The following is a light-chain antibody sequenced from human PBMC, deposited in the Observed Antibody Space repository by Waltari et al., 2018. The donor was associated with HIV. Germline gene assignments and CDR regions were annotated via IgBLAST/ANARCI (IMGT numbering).Light chain of an antibody. V-gene: IGLV4-60*02. CDR2: LEGGGGY. CDR1: SGHGRTI. Sequence: QPVLTQSSSASASLGSSVKLTCTLTSGHGRTILAGHQQQPGKAPRYLMKLEGGGGYNKGSGVPDRFSGSSSGADRYLTISNLQFEDEADYYCETWDSSTWVFGGGTKVTVL. J-gene: IGLJ3*02. CDR3: ETWDSSTWV.